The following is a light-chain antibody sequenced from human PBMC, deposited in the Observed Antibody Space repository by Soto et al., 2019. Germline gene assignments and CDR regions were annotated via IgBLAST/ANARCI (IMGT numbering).Light chain of an antibody. CDR1: SSDVGGYDY. J-gene: IGLJ1*01. CDR2: EVT. V-gene: IGLV2-14*01. CDR3: SSHTSGSTRV. Sequence: QSALTQPASVSGSPGQSTALSCTGTSSDVGGYDYVSWYQQHPDKAPKLMIYEVTKRPSGVSNRFSGSKSGNTASLTISGLQPEDEADYYCSSHTSGSTRVFGSGTQLTVL.